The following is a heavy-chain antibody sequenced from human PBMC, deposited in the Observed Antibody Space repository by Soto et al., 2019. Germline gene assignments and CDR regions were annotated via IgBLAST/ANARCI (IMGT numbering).Heavy chain of an antibody. CDR1: GGSFSGYY. Sequence: SETLSLTCAVYGGSFSGYYWSWIRQPPGKGLEWIGEINHSGSTNYNPSLKSRVTISVDTSKNQFSLKLSSVTAADTAVYYCARGLRRGTVAFDYWGQGTLVTVSS. J-gene: IGHJ4*02. CDR3: ARGLRRGTVAFDY. CDR2: INHSGST. V-gene: IGHV4-34*01. D-gene: IGHD4-17*01.